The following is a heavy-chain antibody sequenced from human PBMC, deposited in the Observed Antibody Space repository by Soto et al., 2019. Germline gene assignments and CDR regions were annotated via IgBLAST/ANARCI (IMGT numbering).Heavy chain of an antibody. D-gene: IGHD3-16*02. Sequence: QVPLVQSGAEVKKPGASVKVSCKASGYTFTSYAMHLVRPAPGQRLEWMGWINAGNGNTKYSQKFQGRVTITRDTCAITAYMEMSRLRSEDTAVYYCARPSMIKFGGVIVDAFDIWGQGTMVTVSS. CDR1: GYTFTSYA. J-gene: IGHJ3*02. CDR2: INAGNGNT. CDR3: ARPSMIKFGGVIVDAFDI. V-gene: IGHV1-3*01.